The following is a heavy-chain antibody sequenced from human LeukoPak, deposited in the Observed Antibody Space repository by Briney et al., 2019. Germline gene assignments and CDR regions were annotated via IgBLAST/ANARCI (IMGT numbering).Heavy chain of an antibody. V-gene: IGHV1-18*01. Sequence: ASVKVSCKASGYTFTSYGISWVRRAPGQGLEWMGWISAYNGNTNYAQKLQGRVTMTTDTSTSTAYMELRSLRSDDTAVYYCARDHREDIVVVPADDPHDYWGQGTLVTVSS. J-gene: IGHJ4*02. CDR2: ISAYNGNT. D-gene: IGHD2-2*01. CDR1: GYTFTSYG. CDR3: ARDHREDIVVVPADDPHDY.